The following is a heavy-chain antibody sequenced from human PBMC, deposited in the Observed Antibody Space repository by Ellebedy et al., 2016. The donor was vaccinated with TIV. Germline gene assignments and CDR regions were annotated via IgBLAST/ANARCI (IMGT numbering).Heavy chain of an antibody. Sequence: SETLSLXCTVSGDSISGYYWSWIRQPPGKGLEWIGYIYDTGSTDYNPSLKSRVTISIDTSKNQLSLKLNSVSAADTGVYYCSRSRKGDNGGWYFWFDPWGQGTLVTVSS. V-gene: IGHV4-59*01. CDR1: GDSISGYY. CDR3: SRSRKGDNGGWYFWFDP. J-gene: IGHJ5*02. CDR2: IYDTGST. D-gene: IGHD6-19*01.